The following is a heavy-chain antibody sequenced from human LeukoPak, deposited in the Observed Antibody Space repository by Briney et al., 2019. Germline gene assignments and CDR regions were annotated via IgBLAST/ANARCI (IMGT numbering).Heavy chain of an antibody. CDR1: GDSISSSSYY. V-gene: IGHV4-39*01. CDR2: IFYSGST. Sequence: SETLSLTCTVSGDSISSSSYYWGWIRQRPGKGLEWVGTIFYSGSTYYNPALKSRVTMSVDTSKNQFSLTLSSVTAADTAVYYCARSDKAAAGPFDYWGQGTLVTVSS. D-gene: IGHD6-13*01. CDR3: ARSDKAAAGPFDY. J-gene: IGHJ4*02.